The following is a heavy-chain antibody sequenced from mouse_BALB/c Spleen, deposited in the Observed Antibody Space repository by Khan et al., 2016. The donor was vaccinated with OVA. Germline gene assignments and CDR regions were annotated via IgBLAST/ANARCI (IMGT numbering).Heavy chain of an antibody. J-gene: IGHJ2*01. CDR3: ARMSGGDFDF. CDR2: IRYSGNT. V-gene: IGHV3-2*02. Sequence: EVQLQESGPGLVKPSPSLSLTCTVTGYSITSDYAWNWIRQFPGNKLEWMGYIRYSGNTKYNPSLKSRISVTRDTSKNQFFLQLNSVTTEDTATYYCARMSGGDFDFWGQGTTLTVSS. D-gene: IGHD4-1*01. CDR1: GYSITSDYA.